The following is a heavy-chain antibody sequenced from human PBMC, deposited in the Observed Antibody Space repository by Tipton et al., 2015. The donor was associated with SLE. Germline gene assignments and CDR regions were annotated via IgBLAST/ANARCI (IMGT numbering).Heavy chain of an antibody. CDR2: IYTSGST. D-gene: IGHD3-22*01. CDR1: GGSISSGSYY. V-gene: IGHV4-61*09. J-gene: IGHJ4*02. CDR3: ARDYSYYDSSGPGEFDY. Sequence: TLSLTCTVSGGSISSGSYYWSWIRQPAGKGLEWIGYIYTSGSTNYNPSLKSRVTISVDTSKNQFSLKLSSVTAADTAVYYCARDYSYYDSSGPGEFDYWGQGTLVTVSS.